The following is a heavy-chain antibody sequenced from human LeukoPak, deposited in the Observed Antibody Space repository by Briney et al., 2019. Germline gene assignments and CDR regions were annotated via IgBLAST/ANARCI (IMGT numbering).Heavy chain of an antibody. V-gene: IGHV4-59*01. D-gene: IGHD4-11*01. Sequence: PSETLSLTCTVSGGSISSYYWSWIRQPPGKGLEWIGYIYYSGNTNYNPSLKSRVTISVDTSKNQFSLKLSSVTAADTAVYYCARMTTVTRFDPWGQGTLVTVSS. J-gene: IGHJ5*02. CDR3: ARMTTVTRFDP. CDR1: GGSISSYY. CDR2: IYYSGNT.